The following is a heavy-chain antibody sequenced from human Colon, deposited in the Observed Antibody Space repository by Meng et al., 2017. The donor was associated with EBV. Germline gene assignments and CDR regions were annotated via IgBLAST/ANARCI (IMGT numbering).Heavy chain of an antibody. Sequence: QDHLVQSGGELKTPGALQKSSCKASGYTFTNYGITWVPQAPGQGLEWMGWISAYNGNTNYAQTLQGRVTMTTDTSTSTAYMELRSLRSDDTAVYYCARVEVGITSGDYWGQGTLVTVSS. D-gene: IGHD1-26*01. CDR2: ISAYNGNT. CDR1: GYTFTNYG. J-gene: IGHJ4*02. CDR3: ARVEVGITSGDY. V-gene: IGHV1-18*01.